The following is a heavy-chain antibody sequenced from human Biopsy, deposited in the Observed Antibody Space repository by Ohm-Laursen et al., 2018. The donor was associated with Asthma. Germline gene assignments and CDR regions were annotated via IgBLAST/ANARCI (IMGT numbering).Heavy chain of an antibody. V-gene: IGHV1-18*01. Sequence: SVKVSCKTSGYTFNSAGITWVRQAPGQGLVWMGWSSVYNGNTKVAQKLQDRVTMITDTSTSTAYMELRSLRSDDTAVYFCARAVDYSHYYGIDVWGQGTTVTVS. CDR2: SSVYNGNT. CDR1: GYTFNSAG. D-gene: IGHD3-10*01. J-gene: IGHJ6*02. CDR3: ARAVDYSHYYGIDV.